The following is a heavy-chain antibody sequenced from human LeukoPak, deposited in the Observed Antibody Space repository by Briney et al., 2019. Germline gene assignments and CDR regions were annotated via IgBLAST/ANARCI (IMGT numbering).Heavy chain of an antibody. CDR3: PREYYDSSGYPHYYFDY. D-gene: IGHD3-22*01. V-gene: IGHV4-39*01. CDR1: GGSISSSSYY. Sequence: SETLSLTCTVSGGSISSSSYYWGWIRQPPGKGLEWIGSIYYSGSTYYNPSLKSRVTISVDTSKNQFSLKLSSVTAADTAVYYCPREYYDSSGYPHYYFDYWGQGTLVTVSS. J-gene: IGHJ4*02. CDR2: IYYSGST.